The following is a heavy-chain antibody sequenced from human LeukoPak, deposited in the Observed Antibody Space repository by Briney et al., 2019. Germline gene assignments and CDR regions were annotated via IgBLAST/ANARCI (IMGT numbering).Heavy chain of an antibody. CDR2: IKTDGRST. CDR3: ARGRIGGWTDY. D-gene: IGHD6-19*01. Sequence: GGSLRLSCAASGFTFSDYWMHWVRQDQGTGLVWVSRIKTDGRSTNYADSVKGRFTISRDNAKNTLYLQMNSLRAEDTAVYYCARGRIGGWTDYWGQGTLVTVSS. V-gene: IGHV3-74*01. CDR1: GFTFSDYW. J-gene: IGHJ4*02.